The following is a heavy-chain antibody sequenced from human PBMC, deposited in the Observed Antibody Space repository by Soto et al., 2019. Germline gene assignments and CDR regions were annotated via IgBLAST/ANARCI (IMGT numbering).Heavy chain of an antibody. CDR3: AREDIVGTRSFDY. D-gene: IGHD1-26*01. Sequence: GGSLRLSCAASGFTFSCYSMNWVRQAPGKGLEWISYISSRSKTIFYTDSVKGRFTISRDNAKDSLYLQMNSLRDEDTAIYYCAREDIVGTRSFDYWGQGTLVTVSS. CDR2: ISSRSKTI. CDR1: GFTFSCYS. J-gene: IGHJ4*02. V-gene: IGHV3-48*02.